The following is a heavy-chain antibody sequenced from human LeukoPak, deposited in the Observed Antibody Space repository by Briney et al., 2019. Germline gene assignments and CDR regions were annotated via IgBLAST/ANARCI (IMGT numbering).Heavy chain of an antibody. V-gene: IGHV3-21*01. CDR3: ARAGMVRGVRDYYYMDV. J-gene: IGHJ6*03. D-gene: IGHD3-10*01. CDR2: ISSSSSYI. Sequence: GGTLRLSCAASGFTFSSYGMSWVRQAPGKGLEWVSSISSSSSYIYYADSVKGRFTMSRDNAKNSLYLQMDSLRAEDTAVYYCARAGMVRGVRDYYYMDVWGKGTTVTISS. CDR1: GFTFSSYG.